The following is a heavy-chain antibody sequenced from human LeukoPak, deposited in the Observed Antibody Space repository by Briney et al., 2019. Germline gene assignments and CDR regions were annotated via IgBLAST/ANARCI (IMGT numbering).Heavy chain of an antibody. V-gene: IGHV4-59*08. Sequence: NPSETLSLTCTVSGGSISSHYWSWIRQPPGKGLDWIGYIYYSGSTNYNPSLKSRVTISVDTSKNQFSLKLSSVTAADTAVYYCARRDSSSCIDYWGQGTLVTVSS. D-gene: IGHD6-13*01. CDR1: GGSISSHY. J-gene: IGHJ4*02. CDR2: IYYSGST. CDR3: ARRDSSSCIDY.